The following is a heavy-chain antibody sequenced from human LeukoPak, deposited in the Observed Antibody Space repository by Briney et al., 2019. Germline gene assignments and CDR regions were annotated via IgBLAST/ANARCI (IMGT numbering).Heavy chain of an antibody. V-gene: IGHV1-2*02. Sequence: GASVKVSCKASGYTFTGYYMHWVRQAPGQGLEWMGWINPNSGGTNYAQKFQGRVTMTRDTSISTAYMELSRLRSDDTAVYYCARVLLDYYYDSSGYSFFDYWGQGTLVTVSS. CDR3: ARVLLDYYYDSSGYSFFDY. CDR2: INPNSGGT. D-gene: IGHD3-22*01. CDR1: GYTFTGYY. J-gene: IGHJ4*02.